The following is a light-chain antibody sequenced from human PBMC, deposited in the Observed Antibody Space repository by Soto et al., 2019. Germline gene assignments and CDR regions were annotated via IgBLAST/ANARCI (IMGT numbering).Light chain of an antibody. CDR1: QSVSSN. Sequence: EIVMTQSPATLSVSPGERATLSCRASQSVSSNLAWYQQKPGQAPRLLIYGASTRDTGIPARFSGSGSGTEFTLTISSLQSEDFAVYYCQRYNNWPYTFGQGTKLEIK. J-gene: IGKJ2*01. V-gene: IGKV3-15*01. CDR2: GAS. CDR3: QRYNNWPYT.